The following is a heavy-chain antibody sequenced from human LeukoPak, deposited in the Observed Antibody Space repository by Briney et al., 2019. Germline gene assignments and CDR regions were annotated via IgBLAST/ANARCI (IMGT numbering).Heavy chain of an antibody. V-gene: IGHV3-48*04. D-gene: IGHD3-10*01. J-gene: IGHJ2*01. CDR3: ARAGRVAASGWGRHFDL. Sequence: PGGSLRLSCAASGFTFSSYSMNWVRQAPGKGLEWVSYISSSSSTIYYADSVKGRFTISRDNAKNSLYLQMSSLRVEDTAVYYCARAGRVAASGWGRHFDLWGRGTLVTVSS. CDR2: ISSSSSTI. CDR1: GFTFSSYS.